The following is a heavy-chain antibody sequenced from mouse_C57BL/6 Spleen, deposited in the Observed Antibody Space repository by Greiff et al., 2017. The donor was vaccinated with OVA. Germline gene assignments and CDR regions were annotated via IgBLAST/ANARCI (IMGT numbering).Heavy chain of an antibody. CDR3: ARLTVFDY. CDR2: ISSGGSYT. V-gene: IGHV5-6*02. Sequence: EVKLEESGGDLVKPGGSLKLSCAASGFTFSSYGMSWVRQTPDKRLEWVATISSGGSYTYYPDSVKGRFTISRDNAKNTLYLQMSSLKSEDTAMYYCARLTVFDYWGQGTTLTVSS. CDR1: GFTFSSYG. D-gene: IGHD4-1*01. J-gene: IGHJ2*01.